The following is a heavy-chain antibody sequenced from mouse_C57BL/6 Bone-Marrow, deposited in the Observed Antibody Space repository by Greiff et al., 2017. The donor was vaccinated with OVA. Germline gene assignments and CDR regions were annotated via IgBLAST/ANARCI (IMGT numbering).Heavy chain of an antibody. CDR3: ARHSQLGFDY. J-gene: IGHJ2*01. Sequence: EVHLVESGGGLVQPGGSLKLSCAASGFTFSDYYMNWVRQTPEKRLEWVAYISNGGGSTYYPDTVKGRFTISRDNAKNTLYLQMSRQKSEDTAMYYCARHSQLGFDYWGQGTTLTVSS. V-gene: IGHV5-12*01. D-gene: IGHD4-1*02. CDR2: ISNGGGST. CDR1: GFTFSDYY.